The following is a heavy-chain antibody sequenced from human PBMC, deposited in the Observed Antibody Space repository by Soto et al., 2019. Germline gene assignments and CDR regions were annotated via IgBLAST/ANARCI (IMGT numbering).Heavy chain of an antibody. CDR3: AKDVVVGATTGLGDYYYYYGMDV. CDR2: ISYDGSNK. D-gene: IGHD1-26*01. Sequence: GGSRRRSCAASGFTFSSYVMHWVRQAPGKGLGWVAVISYDGSNKYYADSVKGRFTISRDNSKNTLYLQMNSLRAEDTAVYYCAKDVVVGATTGLGDYYYYYGMDVWGQGTTVTVSS. V-gene: IGHV3-30*18. CDR1: GFTFSSYV. J-gene: IGHJ6*02.